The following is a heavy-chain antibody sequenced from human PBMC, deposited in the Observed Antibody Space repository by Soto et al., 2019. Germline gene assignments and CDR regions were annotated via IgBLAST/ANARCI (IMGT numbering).Heavy chain of an antibody. CDR1: GGTFSSYA. V-gene: IGHV1-69*13. CDR2: IIPIFGTA. J-gene: IGHJ6*02. CDR3: ARGIGFGELSPYYYGMDV. Sequence: SVKVSCKASGGTFSSYAISWVRQAPGQGLEWMGGIIPIFGTANYAQKFQGRVTITADESTSTAYMELSSLRSEDTAVYYCARGIGFGELSPYYYGMDVWGQGTTVTSP. D-gene: IGHD3-10*01.